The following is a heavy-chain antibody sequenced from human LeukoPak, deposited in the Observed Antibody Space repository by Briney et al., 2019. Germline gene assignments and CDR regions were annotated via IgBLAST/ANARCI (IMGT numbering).Heavy chain of an antibody. D-gene: IGHD3-10*01. CDR1: GFTFSSIA. J-gene: IGHJ4*02. CDR3: ARDLSPVVRASPMGY. Sequence: GGSLRLSCAASGFTFSSIAMSWVRQAPDKGLEWVSTISGSGGGTYYADSVKGRFTISRDDSKNTLYLQMNSLRAEDTAVYYCARDLSPVVRASPMGYWGQGTLVTVSS. V-gene: IGHV3-23*01. CDR2: ISGSGGGT.